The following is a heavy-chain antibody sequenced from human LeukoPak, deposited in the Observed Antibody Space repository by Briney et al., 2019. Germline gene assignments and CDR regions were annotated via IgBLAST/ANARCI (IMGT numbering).Heavy chain of an antibody. Sequence: ASVKVSCKASGYTFTGYYMHWVRQAPGHGLEWMGWINTNTGNPTYAQGFTGRFVFSLDTSVSTAYLQISSLKAEDTAVYYCARDYEKLRYFDWLSVHDAFDIWGQGTVVTVSS. CDR2: INTNTGNP. CDR3: ARDYEKLRYFDWLSVHDAFDI. V-gene: IGHV7-4-1*02. CDR1: GYTFTGYY. J-gene: IGHJ3*02. D-gene: IGHD3-9*01.